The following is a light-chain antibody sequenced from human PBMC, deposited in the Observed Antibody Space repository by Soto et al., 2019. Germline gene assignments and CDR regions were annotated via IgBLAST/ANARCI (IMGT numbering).Light chain of an antibody. CDR1: SSDVGGYNY. Sequence: QSVLTQPPSASGSPGQSVTISCTGTSSDVGGYNYVSWYQRYPGKAPKLMIYEVSKRPSGVPDRFSGSKSGNTASLTVSGLQAEDEADYYCSSYAGSNKSVFGTGTKVTVL. CDR3: SSYAGSNKSV. CDR2: EVS. J-gene: IGLJ1*01. V-gene: IGLV2-8*01.